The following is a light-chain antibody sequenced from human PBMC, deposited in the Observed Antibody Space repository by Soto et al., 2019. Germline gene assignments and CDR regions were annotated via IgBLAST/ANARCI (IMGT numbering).Light chain of an antibody. Sequence: EIVLTQSPATVSVSPGERITLSCRAIQSVISTESGSTNLAWYQQKPGQAPRLLFYEASTRATGVPARFSGSGFGTDFTLTISSLQTEDFAVYYCQQNNQWPWTFGQGTKVDIK. CDR2: EAS. J-gene: IGKJ1*01. CDR3: QQNNQWPWT. CDR1: QSVISTESGSTN. V-gene: IGKV3-15*01.